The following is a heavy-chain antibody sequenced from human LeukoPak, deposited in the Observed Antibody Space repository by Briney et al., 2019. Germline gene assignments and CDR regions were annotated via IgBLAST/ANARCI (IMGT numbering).Heavy chain of an antibody. V-gene: IGHV4-59*11. CDR1: GGSIGSHY. CDR3: ARSMVLIAAAGKGFDY. CDR2: VYDIGST. D-gene: IGHD6-13*01. J-gene: IGHJ4*02. Sequence: PSETLSLTCTVSGGSIGSHYWTWIRQTPGKGLEWIGYVYDIGSTKYNPSLKSRVTISVDTSKNQFSLKVSSVTAADTAVYYCARSMVLIAAAGKGFDYWGQGTLVTVSS.